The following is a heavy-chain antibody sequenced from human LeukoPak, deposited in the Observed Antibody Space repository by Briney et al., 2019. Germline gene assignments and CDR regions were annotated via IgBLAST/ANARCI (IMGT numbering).Heavy chain of an antibody. CDR1: GYTFTGYY. CDR2: INPNSGGT. V-gene: IGHV1-2*02. J-gene: IGHJ4*02. CDR3: ARPAGNYYDSSGYDY. Sequence: ASVKVSCKASGYTFTGYYMHCVRQAPGQGLEWMGWINPNSGGTNYAQKFQGRVTTTRDTSISTAYMELSRLRSDDTAVYYCARPAGNYYDSSGYDYWGQGTLVTVSS. D-gene: IGHD3-22*01.